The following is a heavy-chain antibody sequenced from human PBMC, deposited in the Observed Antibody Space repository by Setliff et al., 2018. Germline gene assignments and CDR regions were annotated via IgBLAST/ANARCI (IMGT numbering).Heavy chain of an antibody. J-gene: IGHJ4*02. Sequence: GGSLRLSCAASGFTFSTYAMSWVRQAPGKGLEWVSTIYSGDRNTFYTDSVKGRFTIFRDGSKNTLFLHMTSPRAEDTAVYYCAKPQVELRWGFESWGQGTPVTVSS. CDR2: IYSGDRNT. D-gene: IGHD1-7*01. CDR3: AKPQVELRWGFES. CDR1: GFTFSTYA. V-gene: IGHV3-23*05.